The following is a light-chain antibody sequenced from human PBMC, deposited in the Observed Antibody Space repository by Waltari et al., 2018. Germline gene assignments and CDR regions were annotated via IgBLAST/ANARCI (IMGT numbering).Light chain of an antibody. CDR3: CSYAGSYTVV. CDR2: DVS. CDR1: SNAVGGYNY. V-gene: IGLV2-11*01. Sequence: QSALTQPRSVSGSPGQSVPISCTGTSNAVGGYNYVSWYQQRPGKAPKLMSYDVSKRPSGVPDRFSASKSGNAASLTISGRQAEDEADYYCCSYAGSYTVVFGGGTKLTVL. J-gene: IGLJ2*01.